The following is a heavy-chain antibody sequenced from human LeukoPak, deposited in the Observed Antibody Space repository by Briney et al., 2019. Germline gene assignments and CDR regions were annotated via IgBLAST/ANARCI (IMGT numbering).Heavy chain of an antibody. V-gene: IGHV1-8*03. J-gene: IGHJ4*02. Sequence: ASVKVSCKASGYTFISYDINWVRQATGQGLEWMGWMNPNSGNTGYAQKFQGRVTITRNTSISTAYMELSSLRSEDTAVYYCAREVPYSGSYYGFDYWGQGTLVTVSS. D-gene: IGHD1-26*01. CDR3: AREVPYSGSYYGFDY. CDR1: GYTFISYD. CDR2: MNPNSGNT.